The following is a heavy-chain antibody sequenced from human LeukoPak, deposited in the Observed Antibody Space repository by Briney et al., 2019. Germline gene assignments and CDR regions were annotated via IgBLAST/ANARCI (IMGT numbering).Heavy chain of an antibody. J-gene: IGHJ4*02. CDR1: GFTFTSYA. CDR3: ARVSIVATIFDY. CDR2: ISNSGSST. V-gene: IGHV3-23*01. Sequence: PGGSLRLSCAASGFTFTSYAMTWVRQAPGKGLEWVSGISNSGSSTYYADSVKGRFTISRDNSKNTLYLQMNSLRAEDTAVYYCARVSIVATIFDYWGQGTLVTVSS. D-gene: IGHD5-12*01.